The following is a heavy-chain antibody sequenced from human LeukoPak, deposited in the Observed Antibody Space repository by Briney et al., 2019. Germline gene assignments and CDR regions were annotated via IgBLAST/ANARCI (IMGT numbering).Heavy chain of an antibody. J-gene: IGHJ2*01. CDR1: GGSISSGDYY. CDR3: PRASYDYVWGSYRKRGWYFEL. D-gene: IGHD3-16*02. V-gene: IGHV4-30-4*01. Sequence: SQTLSLTCTVSGGSISSGDYYWSWIRQPPGQGLEWIGYIYYSGSTYYNPSLKSRVTISVDTSKNQFSLKLSSVTAADTAMDCRPRASYDYVWGSYRKRGWYFELWGRGTLVTVSS. CDR2: IYYSGST.